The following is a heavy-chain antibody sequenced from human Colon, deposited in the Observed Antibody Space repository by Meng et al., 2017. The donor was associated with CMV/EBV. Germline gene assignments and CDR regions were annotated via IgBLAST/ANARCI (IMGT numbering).Heavy chain of an antibody. Sequence: CKASGYTFTTYNINWVRQAPGQRPEWMGYINPNTGNPTYVQGFTGRFVFSLDTSVSTAYLQISSLKAEDTAVYYCATGSVAAHGKGYWGQGTLVTVSS. CDR3: ATGSVAAHGKGY. CDR2: INPNTGNP. V-gene: IGHV7-4-1*02. J-gene: IGHJ4*02. D-gene: IGHD6-13*01. CDR1: GYTFTTYN.